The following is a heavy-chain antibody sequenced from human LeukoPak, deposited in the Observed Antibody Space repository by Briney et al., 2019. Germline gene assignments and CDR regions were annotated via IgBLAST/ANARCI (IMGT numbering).Heavy chain of an antibody. CDR3: ARDGPAQMVDFDY. D-gene: IGHD3-10*01. V-gene: IGHV1-2*02. CDR2: IHPNNGAT. Sequence: ASVKVSCKASGYTFTGSGWYLYWLRQAPGQGLECVGWIHPNNGATLYAQKFQGRVAMTTDTSISTTYMELSRLRPDDTAMYYCARDGPAQMVDFDYWGQGTLVTVSS. J-gene: IGHJ4*02. CDR1: GYTFTGSGWY.